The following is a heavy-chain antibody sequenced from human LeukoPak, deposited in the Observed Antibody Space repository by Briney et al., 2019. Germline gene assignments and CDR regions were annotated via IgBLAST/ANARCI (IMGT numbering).Heavy chain of an antibody. D-gene: IGHD2-15*01. CDR1: GGSISSSSYY. CDR2: INHSGST. V-gene: IGHV4-39*07. J-gene: IGHJ5*02. Sequence: PSETLSLTCTVSGGSISSSSYYWGWIRQPPGKGLEWIGEINHSGSTNYNPSLKSRVTISVDTSKNQFSLKLSSVTAADTAVYYCARSGRTVAAKIGFRWFDPWGQGTLVTVSS. CDR3: ARSGRTVAAKIGFRWFDP.